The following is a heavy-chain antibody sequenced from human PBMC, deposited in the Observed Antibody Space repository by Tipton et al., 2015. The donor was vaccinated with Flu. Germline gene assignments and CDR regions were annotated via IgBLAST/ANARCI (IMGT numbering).Heavy chain of an antibody. CDR1: GGSIRSSSYY. D-gene: IGHD3-10*01. CDR3: AADHYFGSGSYY. V-gene: IGHV4-39*07. J-gene: IGHJ4*02. Sequence: LRLSCTVSGGSIRSSSYYWGWIRQPPGKGPERIGSMLYGGSTYYNPSLESRVTISLDTSKNQFSLRLSSVTAADTAVYFCAADHYFGSGSYYWGQGKMVTVSS. CDR2: MLYGGST.